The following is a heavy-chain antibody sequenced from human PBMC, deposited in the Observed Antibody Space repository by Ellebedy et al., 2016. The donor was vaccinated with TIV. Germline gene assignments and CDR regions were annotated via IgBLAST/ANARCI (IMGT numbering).Heavy chain of an antibody. V-gene: IGHV4-4*02. Sequence: MPSETLSLTCAVSGGSISSDNWWTWVRQPPGKGLEWIGEIYHGGSTAYNPSLKIRVTVSVDKTKNEVSLRLSSVTAADTAIYYCATRFFRDRKGGLDVWGQGTTVTVSS. J-gene: IGHJ6*02. CDR2: IYHGGST. CDR1: GGSISSDNW. D-gene: IGHD3-10*01. CDR3: ATRFFRDRKGGLDV.